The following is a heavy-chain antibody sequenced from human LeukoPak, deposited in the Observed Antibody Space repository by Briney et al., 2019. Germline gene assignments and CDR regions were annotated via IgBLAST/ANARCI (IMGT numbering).Heavy chain of an antibody. J-gene: IGHJ4*02. V-gene: IGHV3-74*01. CDR2: VNSDGSWT. CDR3: VSFYETN. Sequence: GGSLRLSCAASGNYWMHWVRQAPGKGLVWVSHVNSDGSWTSHADSGKGRFTISKDNAKNTVYLQMNNLRTEDTAVYYCVSFYETNWGRGTLVTVSS. D-gene: IGHD2-2*01. CDR1: GNYW.